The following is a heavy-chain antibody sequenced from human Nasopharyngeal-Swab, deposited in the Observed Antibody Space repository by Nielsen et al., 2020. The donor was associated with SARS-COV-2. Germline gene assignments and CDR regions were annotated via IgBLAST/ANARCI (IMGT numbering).Heavy chain of an antibody. CDR2: IYSGGST. D-gene: IGHD5-24*01. J-gene: IGHJ5*02. Sequence: GESLKISCAASGFTFSSNYMSWVRQAPGKGLEWVSVIYSGGSTYYADSVKCRFTIFRDNSKNTKYLQMNSLRAEDTAVYDCASTGQRDWLDPWGQGTLVTVSS. V-gene: IGHV3-53*05. CDR3: ASTGQRDWLDP. CDR1: GFTFSSNY.